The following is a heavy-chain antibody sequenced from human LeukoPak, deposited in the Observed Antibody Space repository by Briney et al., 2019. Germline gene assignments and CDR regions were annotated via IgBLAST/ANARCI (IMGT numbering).Heavy chain of an antibody. Sequence: GGSLRLSCAASEFTLSTGFTYSNYWMRWVRQAPGKGLQWVANIKQDGSDKYYVDSVKGRFIISRDNAKNSLYLQMNSLRAEDTAMYYCAGGYRILPYWGQGTPVPVSS. CDR1: EFTLSTGFTYSNYW. CDR2: IKQDGSDK. V-gene: IGHV3-7*04. CDR3: AGGYRILPY. J-gene: IGHJ4*02. D-gene: IGHD2-15*01.